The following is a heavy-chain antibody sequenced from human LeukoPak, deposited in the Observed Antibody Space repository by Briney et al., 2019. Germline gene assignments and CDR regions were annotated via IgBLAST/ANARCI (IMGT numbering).Heavy chain of an antibody. Sequence: KPSETLSLTCTVSGGSISNSGYYWGWIRQPPAKGLEWIGAIYYSGSTYYNPSLKSRVTISVDTSENQFSLKLSSVTAADTAVYYCARVGTIFGVVVPGWGFDPWGQGTLVTVSS. J-gene: IGHJ5*02. V-gene: IGHV4-39*01. D-gene: IGHD3-3*01. CDR2: IYYSGST. CDR1: GGSISNSGYY. CDR3: ARVGTIFGVVVPGWGFDP.